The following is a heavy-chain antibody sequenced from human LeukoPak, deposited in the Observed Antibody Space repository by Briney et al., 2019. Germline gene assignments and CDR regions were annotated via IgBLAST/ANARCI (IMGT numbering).Heavy chain of an antibody. D-gene: IGHD3-22*01. CDR1: GGSISSSSYY. CDR2: IYYSGST. V-gene: IGHV4-39*02. J-gene: IGHJ4*02. Sequence: SETLSLTCTVSGGSISSSSYYWGWIRQPPGKGLEWIGSIYYSGSTYYNPSLKSRVTISVDTSKNQFSLKLSSVTAADTAVYYCARDLYDSSGSPGYWGQGTLVTVSS. CDR3: ARDLYDSSGSPGY.